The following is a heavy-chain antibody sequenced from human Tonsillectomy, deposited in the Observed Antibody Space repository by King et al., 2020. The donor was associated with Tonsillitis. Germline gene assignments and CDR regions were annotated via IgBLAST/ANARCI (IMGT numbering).Heavy chain of an antibody. CDR1: GGSFSGYY. V-gene: IGHV4-34*01. CDR2: INHSGST. D-gene: IGHD3-10*02. J-gene: IGHJ4*02. Sequence: VQLQQWGAGLLKPSETLSHTCAVYGGSFSGYYWSWIRQPPGKGLEWIGEINHSGSTNYNPSLKSRVTISVDTSKNQFSLKLSSVTAADTAVYYCARLTRFGEFLIDYWGQGTLVTVSS. CDR3: ARLTRFGEFLIDY.